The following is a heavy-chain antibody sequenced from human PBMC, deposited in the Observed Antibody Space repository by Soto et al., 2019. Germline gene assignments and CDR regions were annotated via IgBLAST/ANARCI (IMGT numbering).Heavy chain of an antibody. CDR1: GFTFSNSA. V-gene: IGHV3-23*01. CDR2: IINSGGAT. Sequence: PGGSLRLSCAASGFTFSNSAMTWVRQAPEKGLEWVSTIINSGGATYYAASVEGRFNISRDYSRNILYLHMTSLRAEDTAVYYCAKASRLGFCSGGNCYAGYDYWGQGTLVTVSS. J-gene: IGHJ4*02. CDR3: AKASRLGFCSGGNCYAGYDY. D-gene: IGHD2-15*01.